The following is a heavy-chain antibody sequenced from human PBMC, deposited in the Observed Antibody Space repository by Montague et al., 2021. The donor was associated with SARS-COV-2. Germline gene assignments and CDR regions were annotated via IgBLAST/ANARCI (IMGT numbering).Heavy chain of an antibody. J-gene: IGHJ6*02. CDR1: GGSISSSSYY. CDR2: IYYSGST. V-gene: IGHV4-39*01. D-gene: IGHD3-10*01. Sequence: SETLSLTCTVSGGSISSSSYYWGWIRQPPGKGLEWIGSIYYSGSTYYNESLKSRVTISVYTSKNQFSLKLSSVTAADTAVYYCARLSNYYGSGSYYPHNYYYYGMDVWGQGTTVTVSS. CDR3: ARLSNYYGSGSYYPHNYYYYGMDV.